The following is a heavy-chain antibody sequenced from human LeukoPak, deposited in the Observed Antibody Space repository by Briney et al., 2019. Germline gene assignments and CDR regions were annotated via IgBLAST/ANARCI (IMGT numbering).Heavy chain of an antibody. J-gene: IGHJ4*02. V-gene: IGHV1-2*02. D-gene: IGHD3-10*01. CDR3: ARLITMVRDEFDY. Sequence: ASVKVSCKASGYTFTGYYMHWVRQAPGQGLEWMGWINPNSGGTNYAQKFQGRVTMTRDTSISTAYMELSRLRSDDMAVYYCARLITMVRDEFDYWGQGTLVTVSS. CDR1: GYTFTGYY. CDR2: INPNSGGT.